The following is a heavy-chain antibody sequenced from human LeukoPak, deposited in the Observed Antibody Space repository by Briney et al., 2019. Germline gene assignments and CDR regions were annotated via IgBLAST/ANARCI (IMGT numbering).Heavy chain of an antibody. Sequence: SETLSLTCSISDGSISSYYWNWIRQSPGKGLEWIGHIHYSGSTHYNPSLQSRVSISIDTSKNHFSLRLRSVTAVDTAVYYCARWGHFDTSGYFVVDYWGQGTLVTVSS. CDR2: IHYSGST. CDR3: ARWGHFDTSGYFVVDY. D-gene: IGHD3-22*01. V-gene: IGHV4-59*01. CDR1: DGSISSYY. J-gene: IGHJ4*02.